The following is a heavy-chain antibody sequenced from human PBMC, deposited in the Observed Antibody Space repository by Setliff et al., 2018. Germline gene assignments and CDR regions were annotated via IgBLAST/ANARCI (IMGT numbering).Heavy chain of an antibody. CDR2: IYYSGTT. J-gene: IGHJ2*01. CDR3: VRHHAQYYSDSSGYFYEDWYFDL. D-gene: IGHD3-22*01. V-gene: IGHV4-59*08. CDR1: GGSISNYY. Sequence: PSETLSLTCTVSGGSISNYYWSWIRQPPGKGLEWIGYIYYSGTTNSIPSLKSRVTISVDTSKNQFSLKLSSVTAADTAVYYCVRHHAQYYSDSSGYFYEDWYFDLWGRGTLVTVSS.